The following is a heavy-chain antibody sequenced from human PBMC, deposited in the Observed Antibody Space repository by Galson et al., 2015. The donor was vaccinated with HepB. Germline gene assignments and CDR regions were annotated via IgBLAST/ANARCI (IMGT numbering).Heavy chain of an antibody. CDR3: ARGVSITIFGVAISRNAFDI. CDR2: INHSGST. J-gene: IGHJ3*02. D-gene: IGHD3-3*01. CDR1: GGSFSGYY. V-gene: IGHV4-34*01. Sequence: ETLSLTCAVYGGSFSGYYWSWIRQPPGKGLEWIGEINHSGSTNYNPSLKSRVTISVDTSKNQFSLKLSSVTAADTAVYYCARGVSITIFGVAISRNAFDIWGQGTMVTVSS.